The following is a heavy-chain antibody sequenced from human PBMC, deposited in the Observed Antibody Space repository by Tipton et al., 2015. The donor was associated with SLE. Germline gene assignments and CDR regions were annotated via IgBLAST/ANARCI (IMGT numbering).Heavy chain of an antibody. V-gene: IGHV4-61*09. CDR2: IFTSGTT. D-gene: IGHD4/OR15-4a*01. CDR3: ATEGPHGYGAPSY. Sequence: LSLTCTVSGGSISSGSDFWTWIRQPAGKGLEWIGYIFTSGTTKYNPSLQSRVTISADKSKNQFSLNLSSVTAADTAVYYCATEGPHGYGAPSYWGQGTLVTVSS. J-gene: IGHJ4*02. CDR1: GGSISSGSDF.